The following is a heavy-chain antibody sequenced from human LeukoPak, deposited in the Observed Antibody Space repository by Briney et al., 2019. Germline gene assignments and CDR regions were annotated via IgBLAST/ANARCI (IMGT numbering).Heavy chain of an antibody. V-gene: IGHV1-69*06. CDR2: IIPIFGTA. J-gene: IGHJ6*04. D-gene: IGHD5-12*01. Sequence: ASVKVSCKASGGTFSSYAISWVRQAPGQGLEWMGGIIPIFGTANYAQKFQGRVTITADKSTSTAYMELSSLRSEDTAVYYCARGQWLRPYYYYGMDVWGKGTTVTVSS. CDR3: ARGQWLRPYYYYGMDV. CDR1: GGTFSSYA.